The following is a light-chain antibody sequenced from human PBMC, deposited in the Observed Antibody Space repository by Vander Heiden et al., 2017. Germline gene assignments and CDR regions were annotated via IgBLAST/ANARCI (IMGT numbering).Light chain of an antibody. V-gene: IGKV1-5*03. J-gene: IGKJ2*01. CDR3: QQYNPYSPYT. CDR2: KAS. CDR1: QSISNW. Sequence: DIQMTQSPSTLSASVGDRVNITCRASQSISNWLAWYQQKPGKAPKLLIYKASTLESGVPSRFSGSGSGTEFTLTISSLQPDDFATYYCQQYNPYSPYTFGQGTKLEIK.